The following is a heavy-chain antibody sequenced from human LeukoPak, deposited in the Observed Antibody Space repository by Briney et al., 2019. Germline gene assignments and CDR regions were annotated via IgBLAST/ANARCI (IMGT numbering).Heavy chain of an antibody. D-gene: IGHD3-22*01. CDR3: AKVGLYYYDSSGSSY. J-gene: IGHJ4*02. CDR2: ISGSGGST. Sequence: GGSLRLSCAASGFTFSSYAMSWVRQAPGKGLEWVSAISGSGGSTYYADSVKGRFTISRDNSKNTLYLQMNSLRAEDTAVYYCAKVGLYYYDSSGSSYCGQGTLVTVSS. CDR1: GFTFSSYA. V-gene: IGHV3-23*01.